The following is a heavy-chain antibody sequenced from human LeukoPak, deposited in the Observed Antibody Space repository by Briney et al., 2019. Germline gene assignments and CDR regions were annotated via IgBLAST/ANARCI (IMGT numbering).Heavy chain of an antibody. V-gene: IGHV4-59*01. J-gene: IGHJ6*02. CDR1: GGSISSYY. CDR3: ARVPVYDYYGMDV. D-gene: IGHD2/OR15-2a*01. Sequence: SSETLSLTCTVSGGSISSYYWSWIRQPPGKGLEWIGYIYYSGSTNYNPSLKSRVTISVDMSKNQFSLKLSSVTAADTAVYYCARVPVYDYYGMDVWGQGTTVTVSS. CDR2: IYYSGST.